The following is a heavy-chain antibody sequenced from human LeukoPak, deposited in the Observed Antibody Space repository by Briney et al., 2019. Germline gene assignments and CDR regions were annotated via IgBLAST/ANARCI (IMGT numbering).Heavy chain of an antibody. Sequence: PSETLSLTCAVYGGSFSGYYWSWIRQPPGKGLEWIGEINHSGSTNYNPSLKSRVTISVDTSKNQFSLKLSSVTAADTAVYYCARAPRHDYGDYWGQGTLVTVSS. CDR1: GGSFSGYY. CDR3: ARAPRHDYGDY. V-gene: IGHV4-34*01. CDR2: INHSGST. J-gene: IGHJ4*02.